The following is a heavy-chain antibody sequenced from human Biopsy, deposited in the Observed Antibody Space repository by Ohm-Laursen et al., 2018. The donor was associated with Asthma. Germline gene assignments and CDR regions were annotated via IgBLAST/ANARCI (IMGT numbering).Heavy chain of an antibody. Sequence: ETLSLTCTVSGGSMSSSSYYWGWIRQPPGKGLEWMGSISYTGSAYHNPSLKSRVTISVATSKNHFSLKLSSVTAADTAVYYCARHWDWGSFFDYWGQGTPVTVSS. V-gene: IGHV4-39*01. CDR1: GGSMSSSSYY. CDR3: ARHWDWGSFFDY. CDR2: ISYTGSA. J-gene: IGHJ4*02. D-gene: IGHD7-27*01.